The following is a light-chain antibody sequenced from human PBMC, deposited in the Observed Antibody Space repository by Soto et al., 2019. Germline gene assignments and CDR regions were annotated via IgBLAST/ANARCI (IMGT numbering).Light chain of an antibody. J-gene: IGKJ4*01. CDR1: QSISNY. CDR3: QQSYGTPLT. V-gene: IGKV1-39*01. Sequence: DMEMTQSPSSLSASVGDRVTITCRASQSISNYLNLYQHKPGKVPKLLIYAASSFQSGDPTRFSGSGSGTDFSLTINSLQPEDFETYYCQQSYGTPLTFGGGTKIESK. CDR2: AAS.